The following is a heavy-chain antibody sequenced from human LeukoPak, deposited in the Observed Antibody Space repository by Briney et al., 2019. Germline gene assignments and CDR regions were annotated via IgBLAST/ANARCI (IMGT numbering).Heavy chain of an antibody. J-gene: IGHJ4*02. Sequence: PGGSLRLSCAASGFTFSDAWLTWVRQAPGKGLEWIGSIYESGRTHYNPSLRSRITISVDTSKNQLSLELSSVTAADTAVYYCARGDSSSWSLFDYWGQGTLVTVSS. CDR2: IYESGRT. V-gene: IGHV4-59*05. D-gene: IGHD6-13*01. CDR1: GFTFSDAW. CDR3: ARGDSSSWSLFDY.